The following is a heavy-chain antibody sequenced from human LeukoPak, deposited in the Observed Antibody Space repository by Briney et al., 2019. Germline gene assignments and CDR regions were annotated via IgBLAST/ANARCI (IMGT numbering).Heavy chain of an antibody. D-gene: IGHD5-18*01. CDR3: ARQDTAMVSFDY. CDR2: IYYSGST. Sequence: SETLSLTCTVSGGSISSSSYSWGWIRQPPGKGLEWIGSIYYSGSTYHNPSLKSRVTISVDTSKNQFSLKLSSVTAADTAVYYCARQDTAMVSFDYWGQGTLVTVSS. V-gene: IGHV4-39*01. J-gene: IGHJ4*02. CDR1: GGSISSSSYS.